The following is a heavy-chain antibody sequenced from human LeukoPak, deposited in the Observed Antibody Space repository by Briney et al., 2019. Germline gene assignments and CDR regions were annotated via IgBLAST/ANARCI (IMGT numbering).Heavy chain of an antibody. CDR1: GGSFSGYY. Sequence: SETLSLTCAVYGGSFSGYYWSWIRQPPGKGLEWIGYIYHSGSTYYNPSVKSRVTISVDRSKNQFSLKLSSVTAADTAVYYCARGFEGYVESVYFDYWGQGTLVTVSS. D-gene: IGHD5-12*01. CDR3: ARGFEGYVESVYFDY. V-gene: IGHV4-34*01. J-gene: IGHJ4*02. CDR2: IYHSGST.